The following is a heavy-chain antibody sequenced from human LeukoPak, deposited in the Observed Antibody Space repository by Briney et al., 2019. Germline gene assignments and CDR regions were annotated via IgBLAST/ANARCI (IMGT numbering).Heavy chain of an antibody. V-gene: IGHV1-69*13. CDR3: ATSITGTTGASWYYYYGMDD. CDR1: GGTFSSYA. J-gene: IGHJ6*04. D-gene: IGHD1-20*01. Sequence: SVKVSCKASGGTFSSYAISWVRQAPGQGLEWMGGIIPIFGTANYAQKFQGRVTITADESTSTAYIELSSLRSEDTAVYYCATSITGTTGASWYYYYGMDDWGKGTTVTVSS. CDR2: IIPIFGTA.